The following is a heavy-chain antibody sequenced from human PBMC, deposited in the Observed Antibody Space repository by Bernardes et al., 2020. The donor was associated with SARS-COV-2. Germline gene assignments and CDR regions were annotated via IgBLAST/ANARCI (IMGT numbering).Heavy chain of an antibody. J-gene: IGHJ4*02. D-gene: IGHD4-17*01. CDR3: ARFTGLYGDYVLE. CDR2: IPHSGST. V-gene: IGHV4-34*01. CDR1: GGSFSVYS. Sequence: LSITCTAYGGSFSVYSWSCIRQPPGRGLEWIGEIPHSGSTNYNPSLKSRLTILIDPFKTQVYLTLSSVTAADTAVYYCARFTGLYGDYVLEWGQGTLVAVSS.